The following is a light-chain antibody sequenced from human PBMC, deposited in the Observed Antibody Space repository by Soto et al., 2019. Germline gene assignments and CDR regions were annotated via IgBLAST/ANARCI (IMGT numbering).Light chain of an antibody. Sequence: EIVLTQSPGTLSLSPGERATLSCRASQSVSSSYLAWYQQKPGQAPRLLIYDTSNRATGIPDRFSGSGSGTDFTLTISRLEPEDFAVYYCQQYGSSPPWTFGQGTKVEIK. J-gene: IGKJ1*01. CDR1: QSVSSSY. V-gene: IGKV3-20*01. CDR2: DTS. CDR3: QQYGSSPPWT.